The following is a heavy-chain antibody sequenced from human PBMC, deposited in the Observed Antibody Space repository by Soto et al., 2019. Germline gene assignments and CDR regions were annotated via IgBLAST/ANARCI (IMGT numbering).Heavy chain of an antibody. D-gene: IGHD2-8*01. Sequence: EVQLVQSGGGLAQPGKSLRLSCAASGFTFRKFWMHWVRQVPGKGPVWVSYISSDGTTTDYAYSVKGRFTISRDNAKDTLYLQMDSLRAEDTAVYYCAIQDCTNDVCLEAAVTVGGALASWGQGTLVTFSS. V-gene: IGHV3-74*01. CDR1: GFTFRKFW. CDR3: AIQDCTNDVCLEAAVTVGGALAS. J-gene: IGHJ1*01. CDR2: ISSDGTTT.